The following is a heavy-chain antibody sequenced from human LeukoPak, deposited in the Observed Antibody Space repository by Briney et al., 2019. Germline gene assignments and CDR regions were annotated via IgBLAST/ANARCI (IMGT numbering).Heavy chain of an antibody. CDR3: ARDRRTAFDY. CDR2: INPTGGTT. CDR1: GYTFTSYY. V-gene: IGHV1-46*01. Sequence: GASVKVSCKASGYTFTSYYIHWVRQAPGQGPEWMGIINPTGGTTSYAQKFQGRVTMTRDTSTSTVYMELSSLRSEDTAVYYCARDRRTAFDYWGQGTLVTVSS. J-gene: IGHJ4*02.